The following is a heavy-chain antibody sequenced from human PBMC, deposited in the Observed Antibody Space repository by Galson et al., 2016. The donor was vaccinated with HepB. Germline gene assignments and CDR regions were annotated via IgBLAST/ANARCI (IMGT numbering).Heavy chain of an antibody. V-gene: IGHV3-9*01. J-gene: IGHJ2*01. CDR3: ARDPGALTGTYQYFDL. D-gene: IGHD1-26*01. CDR2: ITWDSGAT. CDR1: GFTFDDHA. Sequence: SLRLSCAASGFTFDDHAMHWVRQAPGRGLEWVARITWDSGATVYAASLGGRSTISRDNAKNSLYLHMSRLTAGDSATYYCARDPGALTGTYQYFDLWAVALRSLSPQ.